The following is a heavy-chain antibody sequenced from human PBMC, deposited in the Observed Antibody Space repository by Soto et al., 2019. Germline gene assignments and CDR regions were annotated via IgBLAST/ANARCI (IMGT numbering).Heavy chain of an antibody. Sequence: GASVKVSCKASGGTLSSYAISWVRQAPGQGLEWMGGIIPIFGTANYAQKFQGRVTITADESTSTAYMELSSLRSEDTAVYYCARDRAVYGRNYYGMDVWGQATTVTVSS. CDR2: IIPIFGTA. CDR1: GGTLSSYA. D-gene: IGHD2-8*01. V-gene: IGHV1-69*13. J-gene: IGHJ6*02. CDR3: ARDRAVYGRNYYGMDV.